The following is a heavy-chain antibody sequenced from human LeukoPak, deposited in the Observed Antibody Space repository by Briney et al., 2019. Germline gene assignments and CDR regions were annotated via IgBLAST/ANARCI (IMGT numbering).Heavy chain of an antibody. CDR1: GYTFTSYD. J-gene: IGHJ6*03. D-gene: IGHD2/OR15-2a*01. V-gene: IGHV1-8*02. CDR3: ARVSTTGLLYHYYMDV. CDR2: MNPNSGNT. Sequence: ASVKVSCKASGYTFTSYDINWVRQATGQGLEWMGWMNPNSGNTGYAQKFQGRVTMTRNTSISTAYMELSSLRSDDTAVYYCARVSTTGLLYHYYMDVWGKGTTVTVSS.